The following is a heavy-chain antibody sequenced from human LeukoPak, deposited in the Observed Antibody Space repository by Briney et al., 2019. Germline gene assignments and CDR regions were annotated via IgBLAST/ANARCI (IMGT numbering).Heavy chain of an antibody. J-gene: IGHJ5*02. V-gene: IGHV4-39*07. CDR1: GGSISSSSYY. D-gene: IGHD6-13*01. CDR2: IYYSGST. Sequence: SETLSLTCTVSGGSISSSSYYWGWIRQPPGKGLEWIGSIYYSGSTYYNPSLKSRVTISVDTSKNQFSLKLSSVTAADTAVYYCAREGSSSWPNWFDPWGQGTLVTVSS. CDR3: AREGSSSWPNWFDP.